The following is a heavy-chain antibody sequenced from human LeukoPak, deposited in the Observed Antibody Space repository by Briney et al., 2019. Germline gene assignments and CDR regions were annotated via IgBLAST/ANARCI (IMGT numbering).Heavy chain of an antibody. CDR3: PREGRVVEMATGEYFQH. CDR2: IIPIVGIA. J-gene: IGHJ1*01. Sequence: SVKVSCKASGGTFISYTISWVRQAPGQGLEWMGRIIPIVGIANYAQKFQGRVTITADKSTSTAYMELSSLRSEDTAVYYCPREGRVVEMATGEYFQHWGQGTLVTVSS. D-gene: IGHD5-24*01. CDR1: GGTFISYT. V-gene: IGHV1-69*04.